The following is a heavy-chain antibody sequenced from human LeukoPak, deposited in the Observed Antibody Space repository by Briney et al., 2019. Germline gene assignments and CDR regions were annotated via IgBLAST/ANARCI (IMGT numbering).Heavy chain of an antibody. V-gene: IGHV3-30*03. Sequence: GGSLTLSCAVSGFTFSSYGMHWVRQAPGKGLEWVAVISYDGSNKYYADSVEGRFTISRANSKNTLYLHMNSLRAEDTAVYYCARAAGEAVAGTSIAVRRFFYWEPYYYYYYYMDVWGKGTTVTVSS. CDR3: ARAAGEAVAGTSIAVRRFFYWEPYYYYYYYMDV. CDR2: ISYDGSNK. D-gene: IGHD6-19*01. J-gene: IGHJ6*03. CDR1: GFTFSSYG.